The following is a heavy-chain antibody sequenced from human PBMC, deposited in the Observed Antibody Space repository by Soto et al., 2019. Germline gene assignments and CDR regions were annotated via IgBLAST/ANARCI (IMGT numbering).Heavy chain of an antibody. CDR2: IDPHSGGT. Sequence: QLQLVQSGAEVKKPGASVKVSCKSSGYSFTDFDYYIHWVRQAPGQGLEWMGWIDPHSGGTNYAQRFQGRVTLTRDTSITTAYMELSSLRSDGTAVYYCASPVHVGLDPWGQGTLVSVSS. J-gene: IGHJ5*02. CDR3: ASPVHVGLDP. D-gene: IGHD1-1*01. CDR1: GYSFTDFDYY. V-gene: IGHV1-2*02.